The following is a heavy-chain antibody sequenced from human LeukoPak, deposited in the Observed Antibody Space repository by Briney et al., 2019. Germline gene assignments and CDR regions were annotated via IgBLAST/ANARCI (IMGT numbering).Heavy chain of an antibody. V-gene: IGHV4-34*01. CDR3: ARERPCGDQPIDY. CDR1: GGAFGGCY. CDR2: INHSGST. J-gene: IGHJ4*02. D-gene: IGHD4-17*01. Sequence: SETLSLTCAVYGGAFGGCYWSWIRPPPGEGFEWFWEINHSGSTNYNPSLKSRVTISVDTSKNQFSLKLSSVTAADTAVYYCARERPCGDQPIDYWGQGTLVTVSS.